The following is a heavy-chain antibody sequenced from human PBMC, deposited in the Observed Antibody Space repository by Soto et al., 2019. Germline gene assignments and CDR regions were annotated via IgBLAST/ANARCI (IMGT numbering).Heavy chain of an antibody. J-gene: IGHJ6*02. Sequence: PGGSLRLSCAASGFTFSSYGMHWVRQAPGKGLEWVAVISYDGSNKYYADSVKGRFTISRDNSKNTLYLQMNSLRAEDTAVYYCAKDLCSSTSCPYYYYYGMDVWGQGTTVTVPS. D-gene: IGHD2-2*01. CDR2: ISYDGSNK. V-gene: IGHV3-30*18. CDR1: GFTFSSYG. CDR3: AKDLCSSTSCPYYYYYGMDV.